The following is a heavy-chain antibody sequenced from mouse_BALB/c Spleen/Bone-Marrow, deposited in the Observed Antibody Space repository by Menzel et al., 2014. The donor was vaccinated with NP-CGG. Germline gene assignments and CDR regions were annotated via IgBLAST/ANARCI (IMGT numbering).Heavy chain of an antibody. V-gene: IGHV1S34*01. Sequence: LVKTGASVKISCKASGYSFTGYYMHWVKQSHGKSPEWIGYISCYNGATSYNQKFKGKATFTVDTSSSTAYMQFNSLISEDSAVYYCARDYGNLYYFDYWGQGTTLTVSS. J-gene: IGHJ2*01. CDR1: GYSFTGYY. CDR3: ARDYGNLYYFDY. CDR2: ISCYNGAT. D-gene: IGHD2-1*01.